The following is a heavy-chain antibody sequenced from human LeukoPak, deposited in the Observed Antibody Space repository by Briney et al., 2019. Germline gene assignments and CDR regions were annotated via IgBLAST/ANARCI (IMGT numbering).Heavy chain of an antibody. CDR2: IYYTETT. J-gene: IGHJ4*02. CDR3: ARGSGSPTPFPFDY. D-gene: IGHD1-26*01. Sequence: SETLSLTCTVSGGSISSGGYYWSWIRQPPGKGLEWIGYIYYTETTNYNPSLKSRLTISVDTSKNQFSLKLSSVTAADTAVYYCARGSGSPTPFPFDYWGQGTLVTVSS. CDR1: GGSISSGGYY. V-gene: IGHV4-61*08.